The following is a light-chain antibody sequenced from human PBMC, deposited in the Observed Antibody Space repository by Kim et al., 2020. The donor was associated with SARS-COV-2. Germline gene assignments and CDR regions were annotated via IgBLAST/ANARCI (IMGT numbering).Light chain of an antibody. CDR2: ATS. CDR1: TGAVTSTYY. CDR3: LIHSGGAWV. Sequence: QVVVTQEPSLTVSPGGTVTLTCASSTGAVTSTYYPNWFQQKVGQAPKPLIYATSNRHSWTPVRFSGSLLGGKAALTVSDVQPEDEAEYYCLIHSGGAWVFGGGAQLTVL. V-gene: IGLV7-43*01. J-gene: IGLJ3*02.